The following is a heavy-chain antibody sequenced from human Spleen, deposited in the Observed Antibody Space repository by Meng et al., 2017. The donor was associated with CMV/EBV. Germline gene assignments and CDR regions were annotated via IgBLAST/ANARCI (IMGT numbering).Heavy chain of an antibody. CDR1: GFTSSSYS. V-gene: IGHV3-48*04. CDR3: ARVTIFGVVMSYWYFDL. D-gene: IGHD3-3*01. Sequence: GGSLRLSCAASGFTSSSYSMNWVRQAPGKGLEWVSYISSSSSTIYYADSVKGRFTISRDNAKNSLYLQMNSLRAEDTAVYYCARVTIFGVVMSYWYFDLWGRGTLVTVSS. CDR2: ISSSSSTI. J-gene: IGHJ2*01.